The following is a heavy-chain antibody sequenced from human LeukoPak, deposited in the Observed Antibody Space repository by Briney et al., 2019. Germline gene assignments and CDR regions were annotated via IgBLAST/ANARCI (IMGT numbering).Heavy chain of an antibody. Sequence: ASETLSLTCAVSGYSISSGYYWGWIRQPPGKGLEWIGSIYHSGSTYYNPSLKSRVTISVDTSKNQFSLKLSSVTAADTAVYYCAREEWELGGHDYWGQGTLVTVSS. CDR2: IYHSGST. CDR3: AREEWELGGHDY. CDR1: GYSISSGYY. V-gene: IGHV4-38-2*02. D-gene: IGHD1-26*01. J-gene: IGHJ4*02.